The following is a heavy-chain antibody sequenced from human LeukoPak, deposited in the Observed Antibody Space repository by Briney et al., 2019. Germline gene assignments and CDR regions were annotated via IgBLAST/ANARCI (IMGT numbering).Heavy chain of an antibody. CDR3: ARDGRPLDY. CDR1: GTTFSRYW. CDR2: IKQDGGEK. J-gene: IGHJ4*02. V-gene: IGHV3-7*03. Sequence: GSLRLSCVDSGTTFSRYWMSWVRQAPGKGPEWVANIKQDGGEKYYVDSVKGRFTISRDNAKNSLYLQMNSLRVEDTAVYYCARDGRPLDYWGQGTLVTVSS.